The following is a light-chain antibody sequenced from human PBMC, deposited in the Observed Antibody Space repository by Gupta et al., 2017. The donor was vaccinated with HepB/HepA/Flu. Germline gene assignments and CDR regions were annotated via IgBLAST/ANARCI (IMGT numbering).Light chain of an antibody. V-gene: IGKV1-5*03. J-gene: IGKJ5*01. CDR3: QHYKHYPSA. CDR2: KAS. CDR1: QSVSTW. Sequence: DLPMTQSPSTLSSAGGERVTITCRASQSVSTWLAWYQQKPGKAPKLLIYKASNLQSGVPSRFSGSGSGTEFTLTISSLQPDDFATYFCQHYKHYPSAFGQGTRLEIK.